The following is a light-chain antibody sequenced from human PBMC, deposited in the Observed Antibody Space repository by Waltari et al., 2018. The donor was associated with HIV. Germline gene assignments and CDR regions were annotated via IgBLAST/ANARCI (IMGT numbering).Light chain of an antibody. V-gene: IGLV2-23*02. CDR1: NSDVGAYDH. J-gene: IGLJ1*01. CDR3: CSYAGSNFV. CDR2: DVN. Sequence: QSALTQPASVSGSPGQSFTLSCTGTNSDVGAYDHVTWYQQHPGKAPKLILYDVNRRPSGVSYRFSGSKSGNTASLTISGLQAEDEADYYCCSYAGSNFVFGSGTKVIVL.